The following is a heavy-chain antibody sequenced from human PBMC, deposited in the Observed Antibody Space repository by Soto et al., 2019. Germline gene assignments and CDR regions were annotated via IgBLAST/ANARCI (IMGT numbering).Heavy chain of an antibody. CDR2: ISATGRTA. V-gene: IGHV3-23*01. D-gene: IGHD3-3*01. J-gene: IGHJ4*02. Sequence: EVQLLESGGGLVQPGGSLRLSCGASGFTFSSYAMTWVRQAPGKGLEWVSVISATGRTAYYADSVKGRFTISRDTSKNTLYLQMNSLTVEDTAVYYCAKTQAFSDFSSGYVVDYWGQGTLVTVSS. CDR3: AKTQAFSDFSSGYVVDY. CDR1: GFTFSSYA.